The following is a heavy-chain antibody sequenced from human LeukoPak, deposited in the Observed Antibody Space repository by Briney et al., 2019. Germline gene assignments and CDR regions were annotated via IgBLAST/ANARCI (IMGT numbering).Heavy chain of an antibody. Sequence: GGSLRLSCAASGFTFSSYALSWVRQAPGKGLEWVSAISGSGGSTYYADSVKGRFTISRDNSKNTLYLQMNSLRAEDTAVYYCAKDRYGDYSFDYWGQGTLVTVSS. D-gene: IGHD4-17*01. V-gene: IGHV3-23*01. CDR2: ISGSGGST. CDR3: AKDRYGDYSFDY. CDR1: GFTFSSYA. J-gene: IGHJ4*02.